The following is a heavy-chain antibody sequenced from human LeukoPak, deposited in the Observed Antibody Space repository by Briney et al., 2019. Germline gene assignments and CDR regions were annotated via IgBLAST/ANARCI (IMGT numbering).Heavy chain of an antibody. CDR3: AIITFGGGDFDF. V-gene: IGHV4-39*01. CDR2: IYYSGST. J-gene: IGHJ4*02. CDR1: GGSISSSSHY. Sequence: SETLSLTCTVSGGSISSSSHYWGWIRQPPGKGLEWIGSIYYSGSTYYNPSLKSRVTISVDTSKNQFSLKLSSVTAADTAVYYCAIITFGGGDFDFLGQGTLANGSS. D-gene: IGHD3-16*01.